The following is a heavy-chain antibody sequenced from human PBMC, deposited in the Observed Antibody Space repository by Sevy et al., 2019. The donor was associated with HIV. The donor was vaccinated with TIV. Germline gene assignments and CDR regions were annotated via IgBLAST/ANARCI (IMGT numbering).Heavy chain of an antibody. CDR1: GGYLSGYY. Sequence: SETLSLTCAVYGGYLSGYYWSWIRQPPGKGLEWIGEINHSGSTNYNPALKSRVTISVDTSKNQFSLKLSSVTAADTAVYYCARGIRVYDFWSGYYPPDGMDVWGQGPTVTVSS. J-gene: IGHJ6*02. D-gene: IGHD3-3*01. V-gene: IGHV4-34*01. CDR2: INHSGST. CDR3: ARGIRVYDFWSGYYPPDGMDV.